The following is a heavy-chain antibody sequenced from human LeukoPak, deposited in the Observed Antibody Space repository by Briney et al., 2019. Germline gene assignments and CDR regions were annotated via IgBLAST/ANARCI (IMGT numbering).Heavy chain of an antibody. CDR2: INHSGST. D-gene: IGHD5-24*01. V-gene: IGHV4-34*01. J-gene: IGHJ4*02. CDR3: ARSRDGYNSRPRPLDY. CDR1: GGSFSGYY. Sequence: PSETLSLTCAVYGGSFSGYYWSWIRQPPGKGLEWIGEINHSGSTNYNPSLKSRVTISVDTSKNQFSLKLSSVTTADTAVYYCARSRDGYNSRPRPLDYWGQGTLVTVSS.